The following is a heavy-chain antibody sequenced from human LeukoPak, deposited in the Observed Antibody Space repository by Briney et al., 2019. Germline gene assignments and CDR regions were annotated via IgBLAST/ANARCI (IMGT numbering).Heavy chain of an antibody. CDR2: INTDGGIT. CDR1: GFTFSSTW. J-gene: IGHJ4*02. Sequence: GGSLRLSCVASGFTFSSTWMHWVRQAPGKGLVWVARINTDGGITNYADSAKGRLTISRDSAKSTLYLQMNSLRAEDTAVYYCIRSLNGADDFWGQGTLVTVSS. V-gene: IGHV3-74*01. D-gene: IGHD4-17*01. CDR3: IRSLNGADDF.